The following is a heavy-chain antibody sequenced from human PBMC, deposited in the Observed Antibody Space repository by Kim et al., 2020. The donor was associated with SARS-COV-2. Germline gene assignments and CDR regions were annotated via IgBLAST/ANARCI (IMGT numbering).Heavy chain of an antibody. CDR2: ISGDGGST. Sequence: GGSLRLSCAASGFTFDDYAMHWVRQAPGKGLEWVSLISGDGGSTYYADSVKGRFTISRDNSKNSLYLQMNSLRTEDTALYYCAKDIGSSSWYESYYYYYYGMDVWGQGTTVTVSS. D-gene: IGHD6-13*01. CDR3: AKDIGSSSWYESYYYYYYGMDV. J-gene: IGHJ6*02. V-gene: IGHV3-43*02. CDR1: GFTFDDYA.